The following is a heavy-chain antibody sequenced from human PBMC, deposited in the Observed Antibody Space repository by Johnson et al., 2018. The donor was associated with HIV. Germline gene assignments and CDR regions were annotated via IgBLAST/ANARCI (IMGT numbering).Heavy chain of an antibody. D-gene: IGHD3-10*01. J-gene: IGHJ3*02. V-gene: IGHV3-30-3*01. CDR2: ISYDGSNK. CDR1: GFTFSSYA. Sequence: QVQLVESGGGVVQPGRSLRLSCAASGFTFSSYAMHWVRQAPGKGLEWVAVISYDGSNKYYADSVKGRFTISRDNSKNTLYLQMNSLRAEDTAVYYCARLQFQLYVPYAFDIWGQGTMVTVSS. CDR3: ARLQFQLYVPYAFDI.